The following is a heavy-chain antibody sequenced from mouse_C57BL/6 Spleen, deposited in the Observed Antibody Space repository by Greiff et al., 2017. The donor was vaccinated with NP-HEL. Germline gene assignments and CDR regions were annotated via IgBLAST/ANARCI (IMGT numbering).Heavy chain of an antibody. Sequence: QVQLKQPGAELVRPGSSVKLSCKASGYTFTSYWMDWVKQRPGQGLEWIGNIYPSDSETHYNQKFKDKATLTVDKSSSTAYMQLSSLTSEDSAVYYWARSNYDPFAYWGQGTLVTVAA. J-gene: IGHJ3*01. CDR1: GYTFTSYW. D-gene: IGHD2-4*01. CDR2: IYPSDSET. V-gene: IGHV1-61*01. CDR3: ARSNYDPFAY.